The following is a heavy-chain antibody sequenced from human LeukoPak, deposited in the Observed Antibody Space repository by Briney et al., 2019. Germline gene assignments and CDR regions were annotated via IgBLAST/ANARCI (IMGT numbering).Heavy chain of an antibody. D-gene: IGHD5-12*01. CDR3: AKDGFGVATMD. CDR1: GFTFSSYG. Sequence: PGRSLRLSCAASGFTFSSYGMHWVRQAPGKGLEWVAVISYDGSNKYYTDSVKGRFTISRDNAKNSLYLQMNSLRAEDTALYYCAKDGFGVATMDWGQGTLVTVSS. V-gene: IGHV3-30*18. J-gene: IGHJ4*02. CDR2: ISYDGSNK.